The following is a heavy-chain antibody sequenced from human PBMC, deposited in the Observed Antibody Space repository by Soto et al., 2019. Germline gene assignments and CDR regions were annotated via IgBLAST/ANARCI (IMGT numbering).Heavy chain of an antibody. D-gene: IGHD6-13*01. Sequence: QLQLQESGPGLVKPSETLSLTCTVSGGSISSSSYYWGWIRQPPGKGLEWIGSIYYSGSTYYNPSLKSRVTISVDTSKNQFSLKLSSVTAADTAVYYCARQLAAAGPRSLSYWGQGTLVTVSS. CDR3: ARQLAAAGPRSLSY. J-gene: IGHJ4*02. V-gene: IGHV4-39*01. CDR1: GGSISSSSYY. CDR2: IYYSGST.